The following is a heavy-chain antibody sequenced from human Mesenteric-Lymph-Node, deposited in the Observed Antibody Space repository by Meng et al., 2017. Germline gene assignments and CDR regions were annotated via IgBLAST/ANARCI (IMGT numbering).Heavy chain of an antibody. Sequence: QLQGSGPGLVKPSGTLSRTCAVSGGPISISTWCSWVRQPPGKGLEWIGEIYHSGGTNYNPSLRGRVTISLDKSKNQFSLTLRSVTAADTAVYYCARDPYATGWAGWGKGTLVTVSS. CDR2: IYHSGGT. D-gene: IGHD6-19*01. CDR3: ARDPYATGWAG. J-gene: IGHJ4*02. CDR1: GGPISISTW. V-gene: IGHV4-4*02.